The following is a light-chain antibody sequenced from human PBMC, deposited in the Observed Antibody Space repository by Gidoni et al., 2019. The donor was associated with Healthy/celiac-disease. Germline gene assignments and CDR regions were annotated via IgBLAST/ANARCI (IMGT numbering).Light chain of an antibody. CDR2: GAS. CDR3: QQYGSSPFT. V-gene: IGKV3-20*01. CDR1: QTVSSSY. J-gene: IGKJ4*01. Sequence: EIVLPQSPGTLSLSPGERATLSCRASQTVSSSYLAWYQQKPGQAPRLLIYGASSRATGIPDRFRGSGSGTDFTLTISRLQPEDFAVYYCQQYGSSPFTFGGGTKVEIK.